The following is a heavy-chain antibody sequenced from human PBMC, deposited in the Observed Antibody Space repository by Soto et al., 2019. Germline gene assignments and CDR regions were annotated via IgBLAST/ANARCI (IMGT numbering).Heavy chain of an antibody. V-gene: IGHV2-5*02. Sequence: QITLKESGPPLVKPTQTLTLTCTFSGFSLSTSGVGVGWIRQPPGKALEWLALIYWDDDKRYSPSLKSRLTXTXCTSNNQVVLTMTNMDPVDTATYYCAHTGSSYLLDYWGQGTLVTVSS. CDR2: IYWDDDK. CDR1: GFSLSTSGVG. J-gene: IGHJ4*02. D-gene: IGHD6-13*01. CDR3: AHTGSSYLLDY.